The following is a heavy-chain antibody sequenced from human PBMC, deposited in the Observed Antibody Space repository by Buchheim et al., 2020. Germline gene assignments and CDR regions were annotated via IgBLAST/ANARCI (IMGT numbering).Heavy chain of an antibody. Sequence: QVQLVQSGAEVKKPGASVTVSCKAFGYSFSVYYMHWIRQAPGQGFEWMGCINPNSGDTHYAQKFQAWVTMTKDASISTGYMELTRLKSDDTAVYYCARAPKDDSSGYPHWGQGTL. V-gene: IGHV1-2*04. CDR2: INPNSGDT. D-gene: IGHD3-22*01. CDR3: ARAPKDDSSGYPH. J-gene: IGHJ4*02. CDR1: GYSFSVYY.